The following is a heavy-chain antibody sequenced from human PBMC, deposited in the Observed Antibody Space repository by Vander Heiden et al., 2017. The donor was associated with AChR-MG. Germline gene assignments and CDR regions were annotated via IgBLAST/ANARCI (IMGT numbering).Heavy chain of an antibody. Sequence: QLQLRESGPGLVKSSETLSLTCTVSGGSLSGSYYYWGWIRQTPGKGLEWIGSLHHSGITYYSPSLKSRVTIAVDTAKNQFSLRLNAVTAADTAVYYCARHVGHTYPNDAFDIWGPGTMVTVFS. J-gene: IGHJ3*02. CDR1: GGSLSGSYYY. CDR2: LHHSGIT. V-gene: IGHV4-39*01. CDR3: ARHVGHTYPNDAFDI. D-gene: IGHD1-26*01.